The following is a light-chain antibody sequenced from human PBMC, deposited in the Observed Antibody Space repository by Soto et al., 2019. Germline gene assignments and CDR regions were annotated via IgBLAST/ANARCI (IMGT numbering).Light chain of an antibody. CDR3: SSYAGSNNLGV. Sequence: QSALTQPPSASGSPGHSVTISCTGTSSDVGGYNYVSWYQKHPGKAPKLMIYEVSKRPSGVPDRFSGSKSGNTASLTVSGLQDEDEAVYYCSSYAGSNNLGVFVGGTKLTVL. V-gene: IGLV2-8*01. J-gene: IGLJ2*01. CDR1: SSDVGGYNY. CDR2: EVS.